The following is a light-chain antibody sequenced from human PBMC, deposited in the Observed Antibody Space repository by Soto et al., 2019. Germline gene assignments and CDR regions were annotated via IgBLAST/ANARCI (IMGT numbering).Light chain of an antibody. J-gene: IGKJ1*01. CDR2: GAS. V-gene: IGKV3-20*01. CDR1: QSVNSNY. Sequence: EIVMTQSPATLSVSPGERATLSCRASQSVNSNYLAWYQQKPGQAPRLLIYGASSRATGIPDRFSGSGSGTDFTLTISRLEPEDFAVYYCQQYDSSWTFGQGTKVDIK. CDR3: QQYDSSWT.